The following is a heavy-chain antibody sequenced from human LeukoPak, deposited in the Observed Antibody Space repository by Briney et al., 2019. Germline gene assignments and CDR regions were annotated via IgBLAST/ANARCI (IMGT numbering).Heavy chain of an antibody. Sequence: SETLPLTCAVYGGSFSGYYWSWIRQPPGKGLEWIGEINHSGSTNYNPSLKSRVTISVDTSKNQFSLKLSSVTAADTAVYYCQGYCSGGSCYTNWFDPWGQGTLVTVSS. CDR3: QGYCSGGSCYTNWFDP. CDR2: INHSGST. CDR1: GGSFSGYY. J-gene: IGHJ5*02. V-gene: IGHV4-34*01. D-gene: IGHD2-15*01.